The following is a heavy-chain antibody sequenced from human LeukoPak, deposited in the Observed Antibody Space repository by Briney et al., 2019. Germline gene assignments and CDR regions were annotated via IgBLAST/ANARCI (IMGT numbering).Heavy chain of an antibody. CDR2: IYYSGST. CDR3: ARVNFYGSGNWFDP. Sequence: SQTVTLTCTVSGGSISSGGYYWSWIRQHPGKGLEWIGYIYYSGSTYYNPSHKRRVTISVDTSKNQFSLKLSSVTAADTAVYYCARVNFYGSGNWFDPWGPGRLGSVSS. V-gene: IGHV4-31*03. D-gene: IGHD3-10*01. CDR1: GGSISSGGYY. J-gene: IGHJ5*02.